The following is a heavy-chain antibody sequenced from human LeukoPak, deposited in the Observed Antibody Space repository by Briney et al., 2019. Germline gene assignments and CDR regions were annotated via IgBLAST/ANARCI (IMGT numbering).Heavy chain of an antibody. CDR3: ARTARDCSSTSCSYFLPPYYYYMDV. CDR2: SSAYNGNT. CDR1: GYTFTSYG. D-gene: IGHD2-2*01. J-gene: IGHJ6*03. Sequence: ASVKVSCKASGYTFTSYGISWVRQAPGQGLEWMGLSSAYNGNTNYAQKLQGRVTMTTDTSTRTAYMELRSLRSDDTAVYYCARTARDCSSTSCSYFLPPYYYYMDVWGKGTTVTVSS. V-gene: IGHV1-18*01.